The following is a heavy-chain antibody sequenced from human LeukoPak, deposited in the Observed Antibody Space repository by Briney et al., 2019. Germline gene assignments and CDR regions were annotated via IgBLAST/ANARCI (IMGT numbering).Heavy chain of an antibody. CDR2: IYHSGST. V-gene: IGHV4-34*01. CDR3: ARARPHYYDSSGYYYFDY. CDR1: GGSFSGYY. Sequence: SETLSLTCAVYGGSFSGYYWSWIRQPPGKGLEWIGYIYHSGSTYYNPSLKSRVTISVDRSKNQFSLKLSSVTAADTAVYYCARARPHYYDSSGYYYFDYWGQGTLVTVSS. J-gene: IGHJ4*02. D-gene: IGHD3-22*01.